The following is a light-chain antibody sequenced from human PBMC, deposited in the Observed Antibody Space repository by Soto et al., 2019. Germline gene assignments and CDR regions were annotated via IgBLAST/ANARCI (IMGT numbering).Light chain of an antibody. Sequence: EIVLTQSPGTLSLSPGERATLSCRASQSVRSSSLAWYQQKPGQAPRLLIYGASSRATGIPDRFSGSGSGTDFTLTISRLEPEDFAVYYCQHYGSSPGLPFGGGTKVEIK. V-gene: IGKV3-20*01. CDR3: QHYGSSPGLP. CDR1: QSVRSSS. CDR2: GAS. J-gene: IGKJ4*01.